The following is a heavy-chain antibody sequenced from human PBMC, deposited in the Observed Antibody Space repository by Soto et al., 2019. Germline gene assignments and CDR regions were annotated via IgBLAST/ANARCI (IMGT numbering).Heavy chain of an antibody. CDR2: ISAHNGNT. V-gene: IGHV1-18*01. D-gene: IGHD1-1*01. CDR3: ARGRYGDY. J-gene: IGHJ4*02. Sequence: QVHLVQSGAEVKKPGASVKVSCKGSGYAFTTYGITWVRQAPGQGLEWMGWISAHNGNTNYSQKLQGRVTVTRDTSTSTAFMALSGLRSDDTAVYYCARGRYGDYWGQGALVTVSS. CDR1: GYAFTTYG.